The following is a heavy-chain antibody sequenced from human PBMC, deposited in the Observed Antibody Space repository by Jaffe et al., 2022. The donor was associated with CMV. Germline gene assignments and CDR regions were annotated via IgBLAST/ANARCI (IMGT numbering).Heavy chain of an antibody. D-gene: IGHD1-1*01. CDR2: VPYSGTT. J-gene: IGHJ5*01. CDR1: GGSVSSPSDY. V-gene: IGHV4-39*01. Sequence: QLHLQESGPALVRPSETLSLTCTVSGGSVSSPSDYWAWIRQPPGKTLEWIGSVPYSGTTYYNPSFMSRVIISVDTSNNQFSLSLMSVTATDTAMYYCARRPKNWISGFDSWGRGTLVAVSS. CDR3: ARRPKNWISGFDS.